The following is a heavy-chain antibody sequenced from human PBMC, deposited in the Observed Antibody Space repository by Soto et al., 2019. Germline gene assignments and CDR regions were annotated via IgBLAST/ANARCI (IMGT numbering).Heavy chain of an antibody. V-gene: IGHV1-24*01. J-gene: IGHJ6*03. CDR1: GYTLTELS. Sequence: ASVKVSCKVSGYTLTELSMHWVRQAPGKGLEWMGGFDPEDGETIYAQKFQGRVTMTEDTSTDTAYMELGSLRSEDTAVYYCATYGSGSFVVSSYYYYYMDVWGKGTTVIVSS. CDR2: FDPEDGET. D-gene: IGHD3-10*01. CDR3: ATYGSGSFVVSSYYYYYMDV.